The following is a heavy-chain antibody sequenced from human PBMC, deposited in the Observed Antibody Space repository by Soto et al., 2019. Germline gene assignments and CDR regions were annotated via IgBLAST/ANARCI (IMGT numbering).Heavy chain of an antibody. Sequence: SETLSLTCTVSGGSISSSSYFWGWIRQPPGKGLEWIGSIYYSGSTYYNPSLKSRVTVSIDTSKNQFSLKLSSVTAADTAVYYCARHPSDFWFDPWGQGTLVTV. V-gene: IGHV4-39*01. CDR3: ARHPSDFWFDP. J-gene: IGHJ5*02. D-gene: IGHD2-21*02. CDR2: IYYSGST. CDR1: GGSISSSSYF.